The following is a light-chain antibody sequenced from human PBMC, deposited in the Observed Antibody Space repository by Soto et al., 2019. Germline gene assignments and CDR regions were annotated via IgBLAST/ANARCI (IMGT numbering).Light chain of an antibody. Sequence: IVLTRSPVTLALSPGERAVLSCRASQSVSTSLAWYQHKPGQAPRLFIYDASKRAPGIPARFSGSGSGTDFTLTISSLEPEDIAVYYCQVRDVWPSFGQGTKV. J-gene: IGKJ1*01. CDR1: QSVSTS. CDR3: QVRDVWPS. CDR2: DAS. V-gene: IGKV3-11*01.